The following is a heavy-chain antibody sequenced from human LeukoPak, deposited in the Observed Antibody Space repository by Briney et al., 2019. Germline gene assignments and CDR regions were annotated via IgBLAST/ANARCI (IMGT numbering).Heavy chain of an antibody. CDR3: ARVGSGGSGSSSVYYYYYMDV. CDR2: IIPIFGTA. J-gene: IGHJ6*03. V-gene: IGHV1-69*13. Sequence: SVKVSCKASGGTFSSYAISWVRQAPGQGLEWMGGIIPIFGTAHYAQKFQGRVTITADESTSTAYMELSSLRSEYTAVYYCARVGSGGSGSSSVYYYYYMDVWGKGTTVTISS. D-gene: IGHD3-10*01. CDR1: GGTFSSYA.